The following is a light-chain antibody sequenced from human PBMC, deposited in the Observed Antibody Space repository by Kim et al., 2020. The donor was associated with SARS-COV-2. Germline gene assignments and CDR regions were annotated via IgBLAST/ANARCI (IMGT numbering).Light chain of an antibody. CDR1: QSVSTN. V-gene: IGKV3-15*01. CDR2: GAS. Sequence: EIVMTQSPAPLSVSPGERATLSCRASQSVSTNLAWYQQKPGQAPRLLIYGASSRAIGIPARFSGSGSGTEFTLTISSLQSEDFALYYCQQYHNWWTFGQGTKVDIK. CDR3: QQYHNWWT. J-gene: IGKJ1*01.